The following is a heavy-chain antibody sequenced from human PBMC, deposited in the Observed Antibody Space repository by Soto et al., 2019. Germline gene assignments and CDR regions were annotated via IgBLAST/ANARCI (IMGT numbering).Heavy chain of an antibody. D-gene: IGHD3-10*01. V-gene: IGHV3-23*01. J-gene: IGHJ4*02. CDR2: ISGSGGST. CDR3: AKDMVHGNYFDY. CDR1: GFTFSRHA. Sequence: SGSLSLSCAASGFTFSRHAMSWVRQAPGKGLEWVSAISGSGGSTCYADSVKGRFTISRDNSKNTLYLQMNSLRADDTAVYYCAKDMVHGNYFDYWGQGTSVTVSS.